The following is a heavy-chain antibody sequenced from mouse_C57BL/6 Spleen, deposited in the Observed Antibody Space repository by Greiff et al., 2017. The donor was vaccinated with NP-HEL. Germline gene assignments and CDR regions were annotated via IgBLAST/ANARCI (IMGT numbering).Heavy chain of an antibody. D-gene: IGHD2-3*01. V-gene: IGHV1-52*01. CDR3: ARLYDGYHLFDY. CDR1: GYTFTSYW. Sequence: QVQLQQPGAELVRPGSSVKLSCKASGYTFTSYWMHWVKQRPIQGLEWIGNIDPSDSETHYNQKFKDKATLTVDKSSSTAYMQLSSLTSEDSAVYYCARLYDGYHLFDYCGQGTNLTVSS. CDR2: IDPSDSET. J-gene: IGHJ2*01.